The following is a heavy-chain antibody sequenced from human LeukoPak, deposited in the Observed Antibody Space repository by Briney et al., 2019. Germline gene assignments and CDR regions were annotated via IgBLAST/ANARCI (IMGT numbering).Heavy chain of an antibody. CDR1: GGSISSYY. J-gene: IGHJ4*02. CDR3: ARQGWGRLFDY. CDR2: IYYSGST. V-gene: IGHV4-59*01. Sequence: SETLSLTCTVSGGSISSYYWSWIRQPPGKGLEWIGYIYYSGSTNYNPSLKSRVAISVDTSKNQFSLKLSSVTAADTAVYYCARQGWGRLFDYWGQGTLVTVSS. D-gene: IGHD7-27*01.